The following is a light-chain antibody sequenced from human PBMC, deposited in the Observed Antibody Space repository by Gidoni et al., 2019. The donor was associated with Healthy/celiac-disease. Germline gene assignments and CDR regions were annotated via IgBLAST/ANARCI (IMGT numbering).Light chain of an antibody. Sequence: EIVMTQSSATLSVSPGERDTLSCRASQSVSSNLAWYQQKPGQAPRLLIYGASTRDTGIPARFSGSGSGTEFTLTISSMQSEDFAVDYCQQYNNWPPMYTFGQGTKLEIK. V-gene: IGKV3-15*01. CDR1: QSVSSN. J-gene: IGKJ2*01. CDR2: GAS. CDR3: QQYNNWPPMYT.